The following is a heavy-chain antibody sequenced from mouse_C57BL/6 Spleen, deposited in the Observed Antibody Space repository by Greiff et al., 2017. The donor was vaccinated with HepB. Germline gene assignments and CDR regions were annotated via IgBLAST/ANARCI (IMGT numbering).Heavy chain of an antibody. CDR2: FHPYNDDT. J-gene: IGHJ4*01. D-gene: IGHD1-1*01. CDR1: GYTFTTYP. V-gene: IGHV1-47*01. Sequence: QVQLQQSGAELVKPGASVKMSCKASGYTFTTYPIEWMKQNHGKSLEWIGNFHPYNDDTKYNEKFKGKATLTVEKSSSTVYLELSRLTSDDSAVYYCARNYGSSYGYYYAMDYWGQGTSVTVSS. CDR3: ARNYGSSYGYYYAMDY.